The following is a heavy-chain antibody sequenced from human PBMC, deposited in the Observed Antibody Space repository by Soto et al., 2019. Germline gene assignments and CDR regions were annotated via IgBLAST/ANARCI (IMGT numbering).Heavy chain of an antibody. CDR3: ATPRYNWYDAHPFDY. CDR1: GYTLTELS. CDR2: FDPEDGET. V-gene: IGHV1-24*01. Sequence: ASVKVSCKVSGYTLTELSMHWVRQAPGNGREWMGGFDPEDGETIYAQKFQGRVTMTEDTSTDTAYMELSSLRSEDTAVYYCATPRYNWYDAHPFDYWGQGAPVTLSS. J-gene: IGHJ4*02. D-gene: IGHD1-20*01.